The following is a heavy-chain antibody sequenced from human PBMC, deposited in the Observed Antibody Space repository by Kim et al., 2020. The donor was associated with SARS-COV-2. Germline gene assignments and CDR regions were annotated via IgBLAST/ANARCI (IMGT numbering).Heavy chain of an antibody. J-gene: IGHJ3*02. CDR3: ARGARELDAFDI. V-gene: IGHV3-21*01. D-gene: IGHD1-7*01. Sequence: YYADSVKGRFTVSRDNAKNSLYLQINSLGGEDTAVYYCARGARELDAFDIWGQGTMVTVSS.